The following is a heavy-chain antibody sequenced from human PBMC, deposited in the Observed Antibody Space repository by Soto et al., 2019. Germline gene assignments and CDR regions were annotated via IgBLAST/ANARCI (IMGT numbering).Heavy chain of an antibody. V-gene: IGHV1-8*01. J-gene: IGHJ3*02. CDR1: GYSFTSYD. CDR3: TSDFGDYVSSAFDT. D-gene: IGHD4-17*01. CDR2: MNPNSGST. Sequence: ASVKVSCKASGYSFTSYDINWVRQATGKGLEWLGWMNPNSGSTGYAQNFQGRVSMTRDTSINTAYLELSNLRLDDTAVYYCTSDFGDYVSSAFDTWGQGTTVTVSS.